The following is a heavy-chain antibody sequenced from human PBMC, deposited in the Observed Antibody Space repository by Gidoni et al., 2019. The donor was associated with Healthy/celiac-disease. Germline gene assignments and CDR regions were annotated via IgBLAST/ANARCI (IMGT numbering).Heavy chain of an antibody. Sequence: EVQLVESGGGVVKPGGSLRLSCAASGFTFSSYSMNWVGQAPVKGLEWVSSISSSSIYITYADSVKGRFTISRDNAKNSLYLQMNSLRAEATALYYCARITMVRGVAFDIWGQGTMVTVSS. CDR3: ARITMVRGVAFDI. D-gene: IGHD3-10*01. CDR2: ISSSSIYI. J-gene: IGHJ3*02. V-gene: IGHV3-21*01. CDR1: GFTFSSYS.